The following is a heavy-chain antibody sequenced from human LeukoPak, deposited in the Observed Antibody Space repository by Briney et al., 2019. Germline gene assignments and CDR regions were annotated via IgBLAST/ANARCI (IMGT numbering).Heavy chain of an antibody. CDR2: INHSGST. CDR1: GGSFSGYY. D-gene: IGHD3-10*01. CDR3: ASPIGYYYGSGSYQYYYYMDV. V-gene: IGHV4-34*01. Sequence: SETLSLTCAVYGGSFSGYYWSWIRQPPGKGLEWIGEINHSGSTNYNPSLKSRVTISVDTSKNQFSLKLSSVTAADTAVYYCASPIGYYYGSGSYQYYYYMDVWGKGTTVTISS. J-gene: IGHJ6*03.